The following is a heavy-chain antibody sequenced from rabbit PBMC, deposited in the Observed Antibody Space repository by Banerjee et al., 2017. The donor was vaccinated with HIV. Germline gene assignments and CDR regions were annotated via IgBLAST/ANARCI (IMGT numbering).Heavy chain of an antibody. CDR3: ARGAGYGGYGYTTTLNL. Sequence: QSLEEYGGGLVKPGGTLTLTCKASGIDFSGSGCMCWVRQAPGKGLEWIACINTSSGSTVYATWAKGRFTISKTSWTTVTLQMTSLTAADTATYFCARGAGYGGYGYTTTLNLWGQGTLVTVS. J-gene: IGHJ4*01. V-gene: IGHV1S40*01. CDR1: GIDFSGSGC. D-gene: IGHD6-1*01. CDR2: INTSSGST.